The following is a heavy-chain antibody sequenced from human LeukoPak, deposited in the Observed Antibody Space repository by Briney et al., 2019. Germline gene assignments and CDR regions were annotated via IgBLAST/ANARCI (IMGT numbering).Heavy chain of an antibody. CDR2: IHHSGNT. CDR3: ARGLVGGYNFDY. CDR1: GGSFRGYY. D-gene: IGHD3-22*01. J-gene: IGHJ4*02. V-gene: IGHV4-34*01. Sequence: KPSETLSLTCAAYGGSFRGYYWSWIRQPPGKGLEWIGEIHHSGNTNQNPSLKTRVTISIDTSKNQFSLKLTSVTAADTAVYYCARGLVGGYNFDYWGQGTLVTVSS.